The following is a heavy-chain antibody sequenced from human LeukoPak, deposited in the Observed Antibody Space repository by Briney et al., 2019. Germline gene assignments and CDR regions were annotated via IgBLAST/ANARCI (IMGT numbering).Heavy chain of an antibody. V-gene: IGHV4-61*01. Sequence: SETLSLTCTVSGGSVSSDLYYWSWIRQPPGKGLEWIGYIYYSGTTNYNPSLESRVTMSVDTSNNQFSLKLSSVTAADTAKYYCARQSTDLHPFDLWGQGTLVTVSS. CDR1: GGSVSSDLYY. CDR3: ARQSTDLHPFDL. CDR2: IYYSGTT. J-gene: IGHJ4*02. D-gene: IGHD2-21*02.